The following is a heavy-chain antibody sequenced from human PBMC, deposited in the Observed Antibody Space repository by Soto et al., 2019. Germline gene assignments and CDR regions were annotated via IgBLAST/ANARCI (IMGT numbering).Heavy chain of an antibody. CDR3: AKGGGAEYYYYYGMDV. CDR1: GFTFSSYG. J-gene: IGHJ6*02. D-gene: IGHD1-26*01. Sequence: GGSLRLSCAASGFTFSSYGMHWVRQAPGKGLEWVAVISYDGSNKYYADSVKGRFTISRDNSKNTLYLQMNSLRAEDTAVYYCAKGGGAEYYYYYGMDVWGQGTTVTVSS. CDR2: ISYDGSNK. V-gene: IGHV3-30*18.